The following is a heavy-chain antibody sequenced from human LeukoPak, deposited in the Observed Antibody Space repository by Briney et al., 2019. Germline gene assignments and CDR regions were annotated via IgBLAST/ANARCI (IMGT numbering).Heavy chain of an antibody. J-gene: IGHJ4*02. V-gene: IGHV3-15*01. Sequence: GGSLRLSCAASGFTFSNAWMSWVRQAPGKGLEWVGRIKSKTDGGTTDYAAPVKGRFTISRDDSKNTLYLQMNSLKTGDTAVYYCTANSGWYRFDYWGQGTLVTVSS. CDR2: IKSKTDGGTT. CDR3: TANSGWYRFDY. D-gene: IGHD6-19*01. CDR1: GFTFSNAW.